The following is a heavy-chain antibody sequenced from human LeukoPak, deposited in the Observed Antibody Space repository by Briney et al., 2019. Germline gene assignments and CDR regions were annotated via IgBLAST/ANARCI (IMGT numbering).Heavy chain of an antibody. V-gene: IGHV1-2*02. D-gene: IGHD2-2*02. J-gene: IGHJ6*03. CDR3: ARDPRYCSSTSCYTPYYYMDV. Sequence: ASVKVSCKASGYTFTGYYMHWVRQAPGQGLEWMGWINPNSGGTNYAQKFQGRVTMTRDTSISTAYMELSRLRSDDTAAYYCARDPRYCSSTSCYTPYYYMDVWGKGTTVTVSS. CDR2: INPNSGGT. CDR1: GYTFTGYY.